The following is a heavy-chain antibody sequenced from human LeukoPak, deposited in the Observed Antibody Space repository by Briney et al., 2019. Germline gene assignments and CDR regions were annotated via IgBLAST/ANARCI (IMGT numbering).Heavy chain of an antibody. CDR3: ARDSIAAAGNAEYFQH. Sequence: SVEVSCKASGGTFSSYAISWVRQAPGQGLVWMGGIIPIFGTANYAQKFQGRVTITADESTSTAYMELSSLRSEDTAVYYCARDSIAAAGNAEYFQHWGQGTLVTVSS. J-gene: IGHJ1*01. CDR2: IIPIFGTA. CDR1: GGTFSSYA. D-gene: IGHD6-13*01. V-gene: IGHV1-69*13.